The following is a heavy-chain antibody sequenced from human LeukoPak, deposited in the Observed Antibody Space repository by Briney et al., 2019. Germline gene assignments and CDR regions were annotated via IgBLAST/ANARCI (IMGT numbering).Heavy chain of an antibody. CDR3: TREARARNWFDP. D-gene: IGHD5-12*01. V-gene: IGHV1-2*02. Sequence: ASVKVSCKASGYIFTDDYIHWVRQAPGQGLEWMGWINPDSGGTNYAQKFQGRVTMTRYTSITTVYMELSRLTYDDTPVFYCTREARARNWFDPWGQGTLVTVSS. CDR2: INPDSGGT. J-gene: IGHJ5*02. CDR1: GYIFTDDY.